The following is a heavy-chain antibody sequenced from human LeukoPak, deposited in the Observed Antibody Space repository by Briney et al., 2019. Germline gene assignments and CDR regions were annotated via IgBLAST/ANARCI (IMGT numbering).Heavy chain of an antibody. CDR2: IIPIFGTA. D-gene: IGHD2-2*01. CDR3: ARPAAYHLPKEMFLYY. Sequence: ASVKVSCKASGGSFISHAINWVRQAPGQGLEWMGGIIPIFGTANYAQKFQGRVTITADESTRTAYMKLSSLRSEDTAVYYCARPAAYHLPKEMFLYYWGQGTLVTVSS. CDR1: GGSFISHA. J-gene: IGHJ4*02. V-gene: IGHV1-69*13.